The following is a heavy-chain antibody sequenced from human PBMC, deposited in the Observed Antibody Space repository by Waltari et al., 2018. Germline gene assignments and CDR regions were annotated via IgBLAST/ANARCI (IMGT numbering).Heavy chain of an antibody. J-gene: IGHJ4*02. CDR2: ISGSGGST. Sequence: EVQLLESGGGLVQPGGSLRLPCAASGFPFSSYAMTCVRQAPGKGLELVSAISGSGGSTYYADSVKGRFTISRDNSKNTLYPQMNSLRAEDTAVYYCAKTPVIAYGDYGNFDYWGQGTLVTVSS. CDR1: GFPFSSYA. V-gene: IGHV3-23*01. D-gene: IGHD4-17*01. CDR3: AKTPVIAYGDYGNFDY.